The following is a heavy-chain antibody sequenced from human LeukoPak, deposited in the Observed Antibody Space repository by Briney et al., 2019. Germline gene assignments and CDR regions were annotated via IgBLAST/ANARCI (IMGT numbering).Heavy chain of an antibody. CDR1: GLTVSSNY. Sequence: GSLRLSCAPSGLTVSSNYMSWVRQAPGKGLEWVSVIYSGGSTYYADSVKGRFTIFRDNSKNTVYLQMNSLRAEDTALYYCARYYYDSSGYPYYFDYWGQGTLVTVSS. J-gene: IGHJ4*02. D-gene: IGHD3-22*01. V-gene: IGHV3-53*01. CDR3: ARYYYDSSGYPYYFDY. CDR2: IYSGGST.